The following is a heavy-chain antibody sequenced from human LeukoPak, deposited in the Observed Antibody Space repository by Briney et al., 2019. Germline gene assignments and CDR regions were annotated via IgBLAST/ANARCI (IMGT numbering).Heavy chain of an antibody. CDR3: ARRPLCSTSSCYDFDY. Sequence: GESLKISCKGSGYSFTTYWIGWVRQMPGKGLEWMGIIYPADSDTRYSPSFQGQVTISADKSINTAYLQWSSLRASDTAVYYCARRPLCSTSSCYDFDYWGQGTLVTVSS. CDR2: IYPADSDT. D-gene: IGHD2-2*01. CDR1: GYSFTTYW. V-gene: IGHV5-51*01. J-gene: IGHJ4*02.